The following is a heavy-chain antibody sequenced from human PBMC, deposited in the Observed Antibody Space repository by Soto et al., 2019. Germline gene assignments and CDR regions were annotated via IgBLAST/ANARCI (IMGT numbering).Heavy chain of an antibody. CDR2: ISGSGGST. V-gene: IGHV3-23*01. CDR1: GFTFSSYA. D-gene: IGHD4-17*01. J-gene: IGHJ3*02. CDR3: EKTHDYGDYVHTFDI. Sequence: PGGSLRLSCAASGFTFSSYAMSWVRQAPGKGLEWVSAISGSGGSTYYADSVKGRFTISRDNSKNTLYLQMNSLRAEDTAVYYCEKTHDYGDYVHTFDIWGQGTMVTVSS.